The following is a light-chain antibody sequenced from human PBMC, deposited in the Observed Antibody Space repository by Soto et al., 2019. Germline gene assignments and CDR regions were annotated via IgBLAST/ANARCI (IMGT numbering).Light chain of an antibody. CDR2: DAS. V-gene: IGKV3-11*01. Sequence: EIELTQSPATLSLSPWEIATLSCRASQNVYEYVAWYQQKPGQAPRLLIYDASNRATGIPARFSGSGSGTDFNLTISSLEPEDFAVYYCQQRAKWVTFGRGTKVDIK. CDR1: QNVYEY. J-gene: IGKJ4*01. CDR3: QQRAKWVT.